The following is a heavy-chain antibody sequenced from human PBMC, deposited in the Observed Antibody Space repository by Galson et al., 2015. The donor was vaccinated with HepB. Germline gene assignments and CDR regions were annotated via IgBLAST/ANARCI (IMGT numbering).Heavy chain of an antibody. V-gene: IGHV1-46*04. Sequence: SVKVSCKASGYTFTSYYMHWVRQAPGQGLEWMGIINPSGGSTSYAQKLQGTVTMTRDTSTSTVYMELSSLRSEDTAVYYCARDSGGLLWFGESNYFDYWGQGTLVTVSS. CDR2: INPSGGST. CDR1: GYTFTSYY. CDR3: ARDSGGLLWFGESNYFDY. J-gene: IGHJ4*02. D-gene: IGHD3-10*01.